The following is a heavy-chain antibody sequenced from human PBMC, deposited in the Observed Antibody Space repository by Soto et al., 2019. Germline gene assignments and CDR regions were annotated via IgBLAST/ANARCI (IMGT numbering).Heavy chain of an antibody. V-gene: IGHV4-34*01. CDR3: ARAGWTTVTTARFDY. Sequence: QVQLQQWGAGLLKPSETLSLTCAVYGGSFSGYYWSWIRQPPGKGLEWFGEINHSGSTNYNPSLMIRVTRSADTSKNQFSLKLSSVTAADTAVYYCARAGWTTVTTARFDYWGQGTLVTVSS. J-gene: IGHJ4*02. CDR2: INHSGST. CDR1: GGSFSGYY. D-gene: IGHD4-17*01.